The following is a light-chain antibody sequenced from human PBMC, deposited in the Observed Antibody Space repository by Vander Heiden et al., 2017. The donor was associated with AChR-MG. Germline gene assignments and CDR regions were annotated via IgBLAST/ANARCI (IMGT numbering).Light chain of an antibody. Sequence: RPPASLSASAGERATLSCRASQSISSNLAWYQQKPGKAPRLLIYGASTRDTGIPARFSGSGSGTEFTLTISSLQPEDFAVYYCQQYNNSPCTFGQGTRVEIK. J-gene: IGKJ5*01. V-gene: IGKV3-15*01. CDR1: QSISSN. CDR2: GAS. CDR3: QQYNNSPCT.